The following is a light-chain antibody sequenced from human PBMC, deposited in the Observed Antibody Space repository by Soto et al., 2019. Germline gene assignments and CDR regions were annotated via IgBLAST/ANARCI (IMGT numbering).Light chain of an antibody. Sequence: AIRMTQSPSSFSASTGDRVTITCRASQGISSYLAWYQQKPGKAPKLLIYAASTLQSGVPSRFSCSGSGTDFTLTISSLQSEDFATYYCQQYYSYPTFGQGTRLEIK. CDR3: QQYYSYPT. CDR2: AAS. CDR1: QGISSY. J-gene: IGKJ5*01. V-gene: IGKV1-8*01.